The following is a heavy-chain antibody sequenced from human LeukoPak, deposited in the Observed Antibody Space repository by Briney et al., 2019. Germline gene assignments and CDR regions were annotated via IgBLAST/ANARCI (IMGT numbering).Heavy chain of an antibody. CDR1: GFTFTTHA. J-gene: IGHJ4*02. CDR2: SSGSDGST. CDR3: AKAYSSSWDYFDY. V-gene: IGHV3-23*01. D-gene: IGHD6-13*01. Sequence: PGGSLRLSCAASGFTFTTHAITWVRQAPAKGLEWVSTSSGSDGSTYYADSVKGRFTISIDDSKNKLYLQMNTPSAADTAVYYCAKAYSSSWDYFDYWGQGTLVTVSS.